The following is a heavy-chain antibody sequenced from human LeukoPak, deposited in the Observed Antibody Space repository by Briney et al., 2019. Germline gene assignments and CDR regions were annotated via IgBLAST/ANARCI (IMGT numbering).Heavy chain of an antibody. V-gene: IGHV1-18*01. J-gene: IGHJ3*02. Sequence: GSSVKVSCKASGGTFSSYAISWVRQAPGQGLECLGWISAYNDNTIYRQKFQGRVNMTRDTSTSTAYMELRSLTSDDTAVYYCASWLRGVIGAFDIWGQGTMVTVSS. D-gene: IGHD3-10*01. CDR2: ISAYNDNT. CDR1: GGTFSSYA. CDR3: ASWLRGVIGAFDI.